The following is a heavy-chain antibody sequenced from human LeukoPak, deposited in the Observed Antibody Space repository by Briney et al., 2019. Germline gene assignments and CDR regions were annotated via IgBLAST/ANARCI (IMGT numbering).Heavy chain of an antibody. CDR3: ARNVDRYMDV. J-gene: IGHJ6*03. D-gene: IGHD5-12*01. CDR2: ISWNSGSI. CDR1: GFTFDDYA. Sequence: GGSLRLSCAASGFTFDDYAMHWVRQAPGKGLEWVSGISWNSGSIGYADSVKGRFTISRDNAKNSLYLQMNSLRAEDTAVYYYARNVDRYMDVWGKGTTVTISS. V-gene: IGHV3-9*01.